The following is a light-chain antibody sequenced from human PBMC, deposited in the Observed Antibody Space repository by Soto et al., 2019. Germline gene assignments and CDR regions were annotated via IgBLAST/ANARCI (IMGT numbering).Light chain of an antibody. V-gene: IGLV2-14*01. CDR2: EVS. CDR3: SSYTSSTILYV. CDR1: GSDVGGYNY. Sequence: QSALTKPASVSGSPGQSITISCTGTGSDVGGYNYVSWYQHHPGKAPKLMIYEVSNRPLGVSDRFSGSKSGNTASLTISGLQAEDEADYYCSSYTSSTILYVFGTGTKLTV. J-gene: IGLJ1*01.